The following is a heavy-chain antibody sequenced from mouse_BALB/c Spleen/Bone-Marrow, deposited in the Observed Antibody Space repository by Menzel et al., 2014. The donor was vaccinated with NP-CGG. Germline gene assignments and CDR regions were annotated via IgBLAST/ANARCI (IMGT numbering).Heavy chain of an antibody. CDR3: ARVLRYAMDY. Sequence: VQGVESGPGLVAPSQSLSITCSVSGFSLTSYGVHWVRQPPGKGLEWLGVIWAGGSTNYNSALMSRLSISKDNSKSQVFLEMNSLQTDDTAMYYCARVLRYAMDYWGQGTSVTVSS. CDR2: IWAGGST. V-gene: IGHV2-9*02. CDR1: GFSLTSYG. J-gene: IGHJ4*01.